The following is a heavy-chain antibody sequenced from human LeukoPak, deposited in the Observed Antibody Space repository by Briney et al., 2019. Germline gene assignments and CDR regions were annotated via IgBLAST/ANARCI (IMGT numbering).Heavy chain of an antibody. Sequence: GGSLRLSCAASGFTVSSNYMSWVRQAPGKGLEWVSVIYSGGSTYYADSVKGRFTISRDNSKNTLYLQMSSLRAEDTAVYYCARVPSGWYVTYWGQGTLVTVSS. V-gene: IGHV3-66*02. CDR2: IYSGGST. D-gene: IGHD6-19*01. J-gene: IGHJ4*02. CDR3: ARVPSGWYVTY. CDR1: GFTVSSNY.